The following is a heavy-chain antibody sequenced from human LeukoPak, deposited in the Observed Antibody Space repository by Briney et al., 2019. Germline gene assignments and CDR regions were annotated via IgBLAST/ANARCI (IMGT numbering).Heavy chain of an antibody. D-gene: IGHD3-3*01. V-gene: IGHV3-7*01. Sequence: GGSLRLSCAASGFTLSSDWMSWVRQAPGKGLEWVANIKQDGSEKYYVASVKGRFTISRDNAKNSLYLQMNSLRAEDTAVYYCARDGFWSGYSDYYYYMDVWGKGTTVTVSS. J-gene: IGHJ6*03. CDR3: ARDGFWSGYSDYYYYMDV. CDR2: IKQDGSEK. CDR1: GFTLSSDW.